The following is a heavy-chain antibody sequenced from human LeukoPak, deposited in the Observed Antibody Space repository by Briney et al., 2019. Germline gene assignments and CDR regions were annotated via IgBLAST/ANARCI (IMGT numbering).Heavy chain of an antibody. J-gene: IGHJ5*02. CDR3: ATVVVDGNWFDP. V-gene: IGHV3-73*01. CDR1: GFTFSGSA. CDR2: IRSKVNNYAT. D-gene: IGHD2-2*01. Sequence: GGSLKLSCAASGFTFSGSAMHWVRQASGKGLEWIGRIRSKVNNYATAYAASLKGRFTISRDDSKNTAYLQMNRLKIEDTAVYYCATVVVDGNWFDPWGQGTLVTVSS.